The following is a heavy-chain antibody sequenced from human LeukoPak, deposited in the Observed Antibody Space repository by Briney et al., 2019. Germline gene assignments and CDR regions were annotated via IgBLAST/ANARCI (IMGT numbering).Heavy chain of an antibody. J-gene: IGHJ6*02. CDR2: INWNDGGT. D-gene: IGHD1-26*01. CDR1: GFTFKDYG. CDR3: AKHLRATNTYIFFGLDV. Sequence: RPGGSLRLSCAATGFTFKDYGMHWVRQPPGKGLEWVSGINWNDGGTDYADSVKGRFTISRDNAKNSLYLQMTSLRPEDTALYYCAKHLRATNTYIFFGLDVWGQGTTVTVSS. V-gene: IGHV3-20*04.